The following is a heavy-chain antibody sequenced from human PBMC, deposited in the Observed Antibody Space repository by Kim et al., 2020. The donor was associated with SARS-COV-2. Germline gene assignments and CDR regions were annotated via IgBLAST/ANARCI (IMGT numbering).Heavy chain of an antibody. J-gene: IGHJ5*02. CDR3: ARGVSSSWKLSAWFDP. Sequence: SETLSLTCVVSGDSISSSSCWSWVRQPPGKGLEWIGEVDHSGTTSYNVSLKNRVSILVDKSKNQFSLRLTSVSAADTAVYYCARGVSSSWKLSAWFDPWG. D-gene: IGHD2-2*01. V-gene: IGHV4-4*02. CDR2: VDHSGTT. CDR1: GDSISSSSC.